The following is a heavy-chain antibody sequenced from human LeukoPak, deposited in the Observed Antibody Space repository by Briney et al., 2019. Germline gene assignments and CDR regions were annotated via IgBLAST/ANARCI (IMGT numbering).Heavy chain of an antibody. D-gene: IGHD6-25*01. V-gene: IGHV3-21*06. CDR1: GFTFKNYG. Sequence: RGSLRLSCAASGFTFKNYGMNWVRQAPGKGLEWVSSISSGSTYIDNADSLKGRFTISRDNAKNSLYLEMNSLRAEDTAVYYCARSKGGAQREYGMDVWGQGTTVTVSS. CDR2: ISSGSTYI. CDR3: ARSKGGAQREYGMDV. J-gene: IGHJ6*02.